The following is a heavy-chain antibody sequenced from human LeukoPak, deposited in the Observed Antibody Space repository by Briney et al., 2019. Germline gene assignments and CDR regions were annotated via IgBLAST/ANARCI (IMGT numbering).Heavy chain of an antibody. CDR1: GGSISSYY. CDR2: IYYSGST. V-gene: IGHV4-59*08. D-gene: IGHD1-26*01. Sequence: PSETLSLTCTVSGGSISSYYWSWIRQPPGKGLEWVGDIYYSGSTNYNPSLTSRVTISVETSKNQFSLRLSSVTAADTAVYYSARLASGSYGPLTPFDYWGQGTLVTVSS. CDR3: ARLASGSYGPLTPFDY. J-gene: IGHJ4*02.